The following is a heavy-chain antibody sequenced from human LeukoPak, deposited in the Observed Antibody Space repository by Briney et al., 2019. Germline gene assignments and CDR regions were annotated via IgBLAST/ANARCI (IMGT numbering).Heavy chain of an antibody. J-gene: IGHJ6*03. V-gene: IGHV5-51*01. CDR1: GYHFTNYW. CDR3: ARRSNYYYMDV. CDR2: IYPGDSDT. Sequence: GESLQISCKGFGYHFTNYWIGGVRQMPGKGLEWMGIIYPGDSDTRYRPSFQGQVTISADKSISTAYLQWSSLKASDTAMYYCARRSNYYYMDVWGKGTTVTVSS.